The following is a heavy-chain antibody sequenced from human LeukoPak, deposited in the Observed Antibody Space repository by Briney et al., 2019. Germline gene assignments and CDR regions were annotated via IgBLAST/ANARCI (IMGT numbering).Heavy chain of an antibody. Sequence: SETLSLTCTVSGGSISSGSYYWSWVRQPAGKGLEWIGRIYTSGSTNYNPPLKSRVTISVDTSKNQFSLKLSSVTAADTAVYYCARENIVGATIDYWGQGTLVTVSS. CDR2: IYTSGST. CDR1: GGSISSGSYY. D-gene: IGHD1-26*01. J-gene: IGHJ4*02. CDR3: ARENIVGATIDY. V-gene: IGHV4-61*02.